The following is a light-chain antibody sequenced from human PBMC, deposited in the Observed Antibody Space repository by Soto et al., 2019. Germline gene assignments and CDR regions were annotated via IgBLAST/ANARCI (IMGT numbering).Light chain of an antibody. J-gene: IGLJ1*01. CDR1: RNDIGLYDF. Sequence: QSVLTQPPSASGSPGQSVTISCTGTRNDIGLYDFVSWYQHHPGKAPRLIIYEVVQRPSGVPDRFSGSKSGNTASLTVSGLQAADEADYFCKSYAGSNTYVFGSGTEVTVL. CDR3: KSYAGSNTYV. V-gene: IGLV2-8*01. CDR2: EVV.